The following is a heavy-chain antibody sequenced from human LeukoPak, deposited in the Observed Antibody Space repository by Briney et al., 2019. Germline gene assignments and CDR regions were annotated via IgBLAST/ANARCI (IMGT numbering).Heavy chain of an antibody. CDR1: GYTFTSYY. CDR2: INPSGGST. J-gene: IGHJ4*02. D-gene: IGHD6-19*01. CDR3: ATRYSSGWYTFDY. Sequence: GASVKVSCKASGYTFTSYYMHWVRQAPGQGLAWMGIINPSGGSTSYAQKFQGRVTMTRDTSTSTVYMELSSLRSEDTAVYYCATRYSSGWYTFDYWGQGTLVTVSS. V-gene: IGHV1-46*01.